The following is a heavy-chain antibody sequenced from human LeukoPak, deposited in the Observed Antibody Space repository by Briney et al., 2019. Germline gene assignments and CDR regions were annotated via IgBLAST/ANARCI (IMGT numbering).Heavy chain of an antibody. CDR3: ARESVVTAIHDAFDI. CDR1: GFTFSSYE. CDR2: ISSSGSTI. D-gene: IGHD2-21*02. J-gene: IGHJ3*02. Sequence: ETGGSLRLSCAASGFTFSSYEMNWVRQAPGKGLEWVSYISSSGSTIYYADSVKGRFTISRDNTKNSLYLQMTSLRAEDTAVYYCARESVVTAIHDAFDIWGQGTMVTVSS. V-gene: IGHV3-48*03.